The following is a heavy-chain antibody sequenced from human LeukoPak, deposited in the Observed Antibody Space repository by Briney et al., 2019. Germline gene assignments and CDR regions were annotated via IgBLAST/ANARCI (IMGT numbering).Heavy chain of an antibody. Sequence: PSETLSLTCAVYGGSFSGYYWSWIRQPPGKGLEWIGEINHSGSTNYNPSLKGRVTISVDTSKNQFSLKLSSVTAADTAVYYCARGPLLDDYGDYGTDYWGQGTLVTVSS. J-gene: IGHJ4*02. CDR1: GGSFSGYY. D-gene: IGHD4-17*01. V-gene: IGHV4-34*01. CDR3: ARGPLLDDYGDYGTDY. CDR2: INHSGST.